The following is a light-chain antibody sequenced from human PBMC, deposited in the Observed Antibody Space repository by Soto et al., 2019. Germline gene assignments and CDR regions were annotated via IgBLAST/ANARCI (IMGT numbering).Light chain of an antibody. CDR1: QSVSSY. Sequence: EIVLTQSPATLSLSPGERATLSCRASQSVSSYLAWYQQKPGQAPRLLIYDASNRATGIPARFSGRGSGTDFTLTIRSLVPEDFAVYYCQQRSNWPFNFGPGTKVDIK. J-gene: IGKJ3*01. CDR3: QQRSNWPFN. CDR2: DAS. V-gene: IGKV3-11*01.